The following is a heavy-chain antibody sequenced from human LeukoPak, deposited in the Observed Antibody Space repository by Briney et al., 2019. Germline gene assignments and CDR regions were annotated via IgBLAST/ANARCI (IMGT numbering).Heavy chain of an antibody. V-gene: IGHV3-74*03. CDR2: LKSDGRTA. J-gene: IGHJ4*02. Sequence: GGTLRLSCAASGFTFSSFNMHWVRQAPGKGLVWVSRLKSDGRTAMYAASVQGRFTISRDNARNTVHLLMSSLTVEDTGGYFCARGIYGCPVAFDSWGQGALVTVSS. D-gene: IGHD4-17*01. CDR3: ARGIYGCPVAFDS. CDR1: GFTFSSFN.